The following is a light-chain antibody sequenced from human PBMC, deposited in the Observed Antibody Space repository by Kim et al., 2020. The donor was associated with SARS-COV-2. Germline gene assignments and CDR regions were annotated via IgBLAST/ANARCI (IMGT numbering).Light chain of an antibody. V-gene: IGLV3-19*01. Sequence: SSELTQDPAVSVALGQTVRITCQGDSLRSYYASWYQQKPGQAPVLVIYGKNNRPSGIPDRFSGFSSGNTASLTLTGAQAEDEADYYCNSRDSSGNQGVFG. CDR1: SLRSYY. CDR2: GKN. CDR3: NSRDSSGNQGV. J-gene: IGLJ3*02.